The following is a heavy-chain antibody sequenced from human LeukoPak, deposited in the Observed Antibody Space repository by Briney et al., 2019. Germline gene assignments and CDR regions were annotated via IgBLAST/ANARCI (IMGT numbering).Heavy chain of an antibody. J-gene: IGHJ5*02. D-gene: IGHD3-3*02. CDR2: IKEDGSEK. Sequence: PGGSLRLSCAASGFTFTNHWMSWVRQAPGKGLEWVAKIKEDGSEKYYVDSVKGRFTVSRDNVKNSLFLQMNSLRVDDTAVYYCAKSGSSVFWSWGQGTLVTVSS. CDR3: AKSGSSVFWS. CDR1: GFTFTNHW. V-gene: IGHV3-7*03.